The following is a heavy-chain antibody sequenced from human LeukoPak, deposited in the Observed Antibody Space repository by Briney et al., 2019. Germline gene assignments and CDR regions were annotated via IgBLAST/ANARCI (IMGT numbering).Heavy chain of an antibody. V-gene: IGHV4-59*10. J-gene: IGHJ4*02. CDR2: VYASGGT. CDR3: ARTTGFAVAGGYYFDY. D-gene: IGHD6-19*01. CDR1: GDSMSSYY. Sequence: SETLSLTCGVSGDSMSSYYWSLVRQSAGEGLEWIGRVYASGGTRYNPSLKSRVTMSVHTSKNQFSLKLSSPTAADTAVYYCARTTGFAVAGGYYFDYWGQGILVTVSS.